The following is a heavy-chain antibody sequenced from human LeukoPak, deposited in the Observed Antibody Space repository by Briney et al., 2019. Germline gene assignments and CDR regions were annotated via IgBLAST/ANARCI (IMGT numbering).Heavy chain of an antibody. V-gene: IGHV3-74*01. CDR1: GFTFSNYW. Sequence: PGGSLRLSCAASGFTFSNYWMHWVRQAPGKGLVWVSRIHSDGSSTASADSVKGRFTISRDNAENTLYLQMNSLKTEDTAVYYCSRDVSTVPGSSAFDMWGQGTMVTVSS. J-gene: IGHJ3*02. D-gene: IGHD4-11*01. CDR2: IHSDGSST. CDR3: SRDVSTVPGSSAFDM.